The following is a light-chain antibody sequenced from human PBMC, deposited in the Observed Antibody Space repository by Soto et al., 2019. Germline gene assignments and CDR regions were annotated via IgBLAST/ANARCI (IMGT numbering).Light chain of an antibody. CDR1: SGSIAASY. Sequence: NFMLTQPHSVSGSPGKTVTISCTRSSGSIAASYVQWHQQRPGSAPITLIFKNDERPSGVPGRFSGSVDTASNSASLTISGLKTEDEADYYCQSYDRTSPVVFGGGTKLTVL. CDR3: QSYDRTSPVV. J-gene: IGLJ2*01. CDR2: KND. V-gene: IGLV6-57*04.